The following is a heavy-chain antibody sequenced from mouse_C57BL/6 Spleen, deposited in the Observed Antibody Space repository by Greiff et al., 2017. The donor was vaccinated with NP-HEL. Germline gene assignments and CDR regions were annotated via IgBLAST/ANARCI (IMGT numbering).Heavy chain of an antibody. CDR3: ARMVTTFAMDY. Sequence: EVKVEESGGGLVKPGGSLKLSCAASGFTFSDYGMHWVRQAPEKGLEWVAYISSGSSTIYYADTVKGRFTISRDNAKNTLFLQMTSLRSEDTAMYYCARMVTTFAMDYWGQGTSVTVSS. CDR1: GFTFSDYG. CDR2: ISSGSSTI. V-gene: IGHV5-17*01. J-gene: IGHJ4*01. D-gene: IGHD2-2*01.